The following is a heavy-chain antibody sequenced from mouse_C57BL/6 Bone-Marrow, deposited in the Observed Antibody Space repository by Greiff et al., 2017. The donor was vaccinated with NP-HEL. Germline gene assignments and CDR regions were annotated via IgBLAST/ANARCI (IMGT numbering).Heavy chain of an antibody. CDR2: IDPSDSET. V-gene: IGHV1-52*01. CDR3: ARYYYGSSYDYFDY. CDR1: GYTFTSYW. J-gene: IGHJ2*01. Sequence: VQLQQPGAELVRPGSSVKLSCKASGYTFTSYWMHWVKQRPIQGLEWIGNIDPSDSETHYNQKFKDKATLTVDKSSSTAYMQVSSLTSEDSAVYYCARYYYGSSYDYFDYWGKGTTVTVSS. D-gene: IGHD1-1*01.